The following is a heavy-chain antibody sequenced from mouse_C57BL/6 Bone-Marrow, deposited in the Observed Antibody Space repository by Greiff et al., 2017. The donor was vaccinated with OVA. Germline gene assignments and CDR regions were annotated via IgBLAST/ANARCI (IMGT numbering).Heavy chain of an antibody. V-gene: IGHV1-15*01. J-gene: IGHJ2*01. D-gene: IGHD1-1*01. CDR1: GYTFTDYE. CDR2: IDPETGGT. Sequence: QVHVKQSGAELVRPGASVKLSCKASGYTFTDYEMHWVKQTPVHGLEWIGAIDPETGGTAYNQKFKGKAILTADKSSSTAYMEVRSLTSEDSAVYYCTGYYYGSSYGYFDYWGQGTTLTVSS. CDR3: TGYYYGSSYGYFDY.